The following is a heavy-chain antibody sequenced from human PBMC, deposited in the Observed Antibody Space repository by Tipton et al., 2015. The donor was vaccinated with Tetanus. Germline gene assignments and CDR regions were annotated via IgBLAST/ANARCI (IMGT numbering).Heavy chain of an antibody. V-gene: IGHV3-74*01. CDR2: IKSDGSST. Sequence: GSLRLSCAASGFSFSNHWMHWIRQGPGKELVWLARIKSDGSSTSYADSAQGRFSISRDNAKNTLYLQMKSLRAGDTAVYFCVRDRGTPYGAGTYNFDFWGQGTLVTVSS. J-gene: IGHJ4*02. CDR1: GFSFSNHW. CDR3: VRDRGTPYGAGTYNFDF. D-gene: IGHD3-10*01.